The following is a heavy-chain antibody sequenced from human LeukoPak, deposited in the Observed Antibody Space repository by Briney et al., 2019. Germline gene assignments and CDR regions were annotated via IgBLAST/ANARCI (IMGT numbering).Heavy chain of an antibody. D-gene: IGHD6-13*01. Sequence: ASVKVSCKASGYTFTSYGISWVRQAPGQGLEWMGWINPNSGGSNHAPRFQGRVTMTRDTSIGTAYMELSSLTSDDTAVYYCTKGYGSSWFDYWGQGALVTVSS. V-gene: IGHV1-2*02. J-gene: IGHJ5*01. CDR3: TKGYGSSWFDY. CDR2: INPNSGGS. CDR1: GYTFTSYG.